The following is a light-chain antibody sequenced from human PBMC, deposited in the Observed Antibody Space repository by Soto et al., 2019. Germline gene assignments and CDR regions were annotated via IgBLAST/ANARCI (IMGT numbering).Light chain of an antibody. J-gene: IGLJ1*01. CDR3: SSHTTHNLRV. V-gene: IGLV2-14*01. CDR1: SSDVSAYNY. CDR2: EVS. Sequence: QSALTQPASVSGSPGQSIAISCTGTSSDVSAYNYVSWYQQHPGNAPKLIIHEVSNRPSGVSDRFSGSKSGNTASLTISGLQADDHDDYYCSSHTTHNLRVFRTGTKVTVL.